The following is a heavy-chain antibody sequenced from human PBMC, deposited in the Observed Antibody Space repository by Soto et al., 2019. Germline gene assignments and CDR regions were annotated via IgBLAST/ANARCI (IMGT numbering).Heavy chain of an antibody. CDR1: GGSFSGYY. CDR3: ARGWLSVTSNWFDP. V-gene: IGHV4-34*01. J-gene: IGHJ5*02. D-gene: IGHD4-17*01. CDR2: INHSGST. Sequence: QVQLQQWGAGLLKPSETLSLTCAVYGGSFSGYYWSWIRQPPGKGLEWIGEINHSGSTNYNPSLKSRVTISVDTSKNQFSLKLSSVTAADTAMYYCARGWLSVTSNWFDPWGQGTLVTVSS.